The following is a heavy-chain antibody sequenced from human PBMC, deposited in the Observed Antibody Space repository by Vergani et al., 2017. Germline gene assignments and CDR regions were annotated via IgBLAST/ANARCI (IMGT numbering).Heavy chain of an antibody. CDR1: NDSVSNTFYY. V-gene: IGHV4-39*07. J-gene: IGHJ5*02. D-gene: IGHD2-15*01. Sequence: QVQLQESGPGLVKPSETLSLTCTVSNDSVSNTFYYWGWIRQTPGKGLEWIGSIYYSGSTYYNPSLESRVTMSVDTSKSQFSLKLSSVTAADTAVYYCARDGDPGAWKGRSATFDPWGQGTLVTVSS. CDR3: ARDGDPGAWKGRSATFDP. CDR2: IYYSGST.